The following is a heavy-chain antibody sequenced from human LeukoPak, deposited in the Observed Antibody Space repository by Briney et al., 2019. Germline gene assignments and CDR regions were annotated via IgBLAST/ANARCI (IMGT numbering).Heavy chain of an antibody. CDR1: GFTFSSYE. J-gene: IGHJ3*01. V-gene: IGHV3-48*01. D-gene: IGHD5-24*01. CDR2: ISSSSSTI. Sequence: GGSLRLSCAASGFTFSSYEMNWVRQAPGKGLEWVSYISSSSSTIYYADSVKGRFTTSRDNAKNSPYLQMNSLRAEDTAVYYCAADGEYAFQVWGQGTMVTVSS. CDR3: AADGEYAFQV.